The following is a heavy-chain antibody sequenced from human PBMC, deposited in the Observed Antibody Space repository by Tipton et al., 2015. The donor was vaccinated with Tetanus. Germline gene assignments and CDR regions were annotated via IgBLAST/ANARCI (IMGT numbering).Heavy chain of an antibody. D-gene: IGHD3-16*01. V-gene: IGHV4-4*07. Sequence: TLSLTCTVSGVSMIDSYWNWIRQPAGKGLEWIGRIYSSGTTNYDPSLRGRVTMSIDTSKNRFSMKLDSVTAADTAIYYCARALKHGADWFDPLGQGTLVTVSS. CDR3: ARALKHGADWFDP. J-gene: IGHJ5*02. CDR1: GVSMIDSY. CDR2: IYSSGTT.